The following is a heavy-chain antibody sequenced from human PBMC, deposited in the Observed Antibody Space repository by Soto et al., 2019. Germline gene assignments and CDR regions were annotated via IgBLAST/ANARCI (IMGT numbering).Heavy chain of an antibody. V-gene: IGHV1-8*01. CDR1: GYTFTSYD. CDR3: ARGGVFYDYIWGSYRYIAFDI. J-gene: IGHJ3*02. Sequence: ASVKVSCKASGYTFTSYDISWVRQATGQGLEWMGWMNPNSGNTGYAQKFQGRVTMTRNTSISTAYMELSSLRSEDTAVYYCARGGVFYDYIWGSYRYIAFDIWGQGTMVTVSS. D-gene: IGHD3-16*02. CDR2: MNPNSGNT.